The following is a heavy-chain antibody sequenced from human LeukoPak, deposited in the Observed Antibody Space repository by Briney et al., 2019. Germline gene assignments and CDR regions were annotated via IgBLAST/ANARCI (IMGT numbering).Heavy chain of an antibody. Sequence: GGSLRLSCAASGFTFSSYSMNWVRQAPGKGLEWVSSNSSRSSYIYYADSVKGRFTISRDNAKNSLYLQMNSLRAEDTAVYYCARGRSAAAGKFDYWGQGTLVTVSS. CDR2: NSSRSSYI. D-gene: IGHD6-13*01. V-gene: IGHV3-21*01. J-gene: IGHJ4*02. CDR1: GFTFSSYS. CDR3: ARGRSAAAGKFDY.